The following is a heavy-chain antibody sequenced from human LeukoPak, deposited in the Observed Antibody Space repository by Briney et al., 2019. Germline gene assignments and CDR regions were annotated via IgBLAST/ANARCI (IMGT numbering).Heavy chain of an antibody. Sequence: SETLSLTCTVSGGSISSSSYYWGWIRQPQGKGLEWIGSIYYSGSTYYNPSLKSRVTISVDTSKNQFSLKLSSVTAADTAVYYCARVKGWYYFDYWGQGTLVTVSS. D-gene: IGHD2-8*01. CDR2: IYYSGST. CDR3: ARVKGWYYFDY. J-gene: IGHJ4*02. V-gene: IGHV4-39*07. CDR1: GGSISSSSYY.